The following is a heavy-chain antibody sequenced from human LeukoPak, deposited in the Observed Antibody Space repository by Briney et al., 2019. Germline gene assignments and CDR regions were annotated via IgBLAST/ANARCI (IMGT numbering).Heavy chain of an antibody. J-gene: IGHJ6*03. V-gene: IGHV3-30*04. CDR2: IQYDGNNE. D-gene: IGHD6-13*01. CDR3: AKEPRAGTRVGYYMDV. Sequence: PGGSLRLSCAASGFTFSSYAMHWVRQAPGKGLEWVAFIQYDGNNEYYADSVKGRFTISRDNSKNTLYLQMNSLRAEDTAVYYCAKEPRAGTRVGYYMDVWGKGTTVTISS. CDR1: GFTFSSYA.